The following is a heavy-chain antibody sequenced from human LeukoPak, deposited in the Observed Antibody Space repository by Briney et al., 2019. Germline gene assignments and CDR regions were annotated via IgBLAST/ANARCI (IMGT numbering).Heavy chain of an antibody. CDR3: AKDRGKSGSHYGGGSSFDY. J-gene: IGHJ4*02. Sequence: GGSLRLSCAASGFTFSSYAMSWVRQAPGKGLEWVSAISGSGGSTYYADSVKGRFTISRDNSKNTLYLQMNSLRAEDTAVYYCAKDRGKSGSHYGGGSSFDYWGQGTLVTVSS. D-gene: IGHD1-26*01. CDR2: ISGSGGST. CDR1: GFTFSSYA. V-gene: IGHV3-23*01.